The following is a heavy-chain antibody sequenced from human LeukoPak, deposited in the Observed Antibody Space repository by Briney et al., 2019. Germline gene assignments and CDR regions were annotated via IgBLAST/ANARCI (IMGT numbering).Heavy chain of an antibody. CDR3: ARSVRGGYSTGYYYYYMDV. CDR1: GGSLSGYY. Sequence: SETLSLTCAVYGGSLSGYYWSWIRQPPGKGLEWIGEINHRGSANYNPSLKSRVTISEDTSKNQFFLKLSSVTAADTAVYHCARSVRGGYSTGYYYYYMDVWGKGTTVTISS. CDR2: INHRGSA. D-gene: IGHD2-8*02. V-gene: IGHV4-34*01. J-gene: IGHJ6*03.